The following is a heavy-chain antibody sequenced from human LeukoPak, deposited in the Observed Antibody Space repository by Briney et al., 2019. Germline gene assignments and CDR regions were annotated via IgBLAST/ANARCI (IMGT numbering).Heavy chain of an antibody. V-gene: IGHV1-18*01. CDR3: ARVALVYGWFDP. CDR1: SYTFTSYG. CDR2: ISAYNGNT. D-gene: IGHD3-9*01. J-gene: IGHJ5*02. Sequence: ASVKVSCKASSYTFTSYGISWVRQAPGQGLEWMGWISAYNGNTNYAQKLQGRVTMTTDTSTSTAYMELRGLRSDDTAVYYCARVALVYGWFDPWGQGTLVTVSS.